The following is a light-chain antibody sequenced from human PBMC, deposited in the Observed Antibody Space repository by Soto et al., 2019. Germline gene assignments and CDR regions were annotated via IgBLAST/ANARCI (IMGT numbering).Light chain of an antibody. V-gene: IGKV1-9*01. CDR3: QQLNGYPLT. CDR2: TAS. Sequence: DIQVTQSPSFLSASVGDRVTITCRASQGISSNLAWYQQKPGKAPNLLIYTASTLQSGVPSRFSDSGSGTEFTLTISSLQPEDIANYYCQQLNGYPLTFGGGTKVEI. CDR1: QGISSN. J-gene: IGKJ4*01.